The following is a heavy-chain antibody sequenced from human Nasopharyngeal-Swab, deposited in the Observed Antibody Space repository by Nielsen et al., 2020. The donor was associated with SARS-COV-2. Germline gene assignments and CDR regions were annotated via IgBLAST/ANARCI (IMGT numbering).Heavy chain of an antibody. Sequence: GESLKISCIASGFTFNIYAMAWVRRTPGRGLQWVSVISASGGSTYYTDSVKGRFAVSRDNSRNTLYLQMHSLRVEDTALYYCAKDDVVRGDAFDIWGQGTMVTVSS. D-gene: IGHD3-10*01. CDR1: GFTFNIYA. J-gene: IGHJ3*02. CDR3: AKDDVVRGDAFDI. CDR2: ISASGGST. V-gene: IGHV3-23*01.